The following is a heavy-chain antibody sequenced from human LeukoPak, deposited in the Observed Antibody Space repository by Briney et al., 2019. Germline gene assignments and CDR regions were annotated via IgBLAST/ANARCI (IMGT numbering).Heavy chain of an antibody. V-gene: IGHV3-7*01. Sequence: GGSLGLSCAASGFTFSSYAMSWVRQAPGKGLEWVANIKQDGSEKYYVDSVKGRFTISRDNAKNSLSLQMNSLRAEDTAVYYCARRDHGDYGEEYWGQGTLVTVSS. D-gene: IGHD4-17*01. CDR1: GFTFSSYA. CDR2: IKQDGSEK. CDR3: ARRDHGDYGEEY. J-gene: IGHJ4*02.